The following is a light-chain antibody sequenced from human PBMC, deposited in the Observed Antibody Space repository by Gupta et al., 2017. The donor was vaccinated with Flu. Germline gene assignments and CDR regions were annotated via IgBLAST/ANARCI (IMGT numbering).Light chain of an antibody. CDR1: SSDVGGYDY. V-gene: IGLV2-8*01. CDR3: SSYAGNTYV. CDR2: EVS. J-gene: IGLJ1*01. Sequence: QSALTQPPSASGSPGQSVTISCTGTSSDVGGYDYVSWYQQPPGKAPKVMIYEVSKRPSGVPDRFSGSKSGNSASLTVSGLQAEDEADYYCSSYAGNTYVFGTGTKVTVL.